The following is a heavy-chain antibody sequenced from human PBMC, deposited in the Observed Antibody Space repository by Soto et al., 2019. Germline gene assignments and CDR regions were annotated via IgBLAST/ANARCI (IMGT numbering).Heavy chain of an antibody. CDR2: IRSKAYGGTT. D-gene: IGHD3-3*01. CDR3: TRDHNLTGGWSGYTSAYYFDY. Sequence: GGSLRLSCTASGFTFGDYAMSWFRQAPGKGLEWVGFIRSKAYGGTTEYAASVKGRFNISRDDSKSIAYLQMNSLKTEDTAVYYCTRDHNLTGGWSGYTSAYYFDYWGQGTLVTVSS. CDR1: GFTFGDYA. V-gene: IGHV3-49*03. J-gene: IGHJ4*02.